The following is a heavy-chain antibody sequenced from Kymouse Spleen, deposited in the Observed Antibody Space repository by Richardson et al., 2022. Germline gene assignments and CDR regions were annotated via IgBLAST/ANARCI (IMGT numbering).Heavy chain of an antibody. J-gene: IGHJ6*02. D-gene: IGHD3-10*01. Sequence: QVQLQESGPGLVKPSETLSLTCTVSGGSVSSGSYYWSWIRQPPGKGLEWIGYIYYSGSTNYNPSLKSRVTISVDTSKNQFSLKLSSVTAADTAVYYCARDAMVRGVIIYYYGMDVWGQGTTVTVSS. CDR1: GGSVSSGSYY. CDR3: ARDAMVRGVIIYYYGMDV. V-gene: IGHV4-61*01. CDR2: IYYSGST.